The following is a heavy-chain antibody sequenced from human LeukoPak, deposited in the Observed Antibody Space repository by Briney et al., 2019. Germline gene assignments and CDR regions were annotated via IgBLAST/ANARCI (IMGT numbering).Heavy chain of an antibody. V-gene: IGHV3-48*01. CDR3: ALLGGKLLWRIDY. D-gene: IGHD3-10*01. CDR1: GFTFSSYS. CDR2: ISSSSSTI. J-gene: IGHJ4*02. Sequence: PGGSLRLSCAASGFTFSSYSMNWVRQAPGKGLEWVSYISSSSSTIYYADSVKGRFTISRDNAKNMLYLFMNNLRAEDTAVYYCALLGGKLLWRIDYWGQGTRVTVSS.